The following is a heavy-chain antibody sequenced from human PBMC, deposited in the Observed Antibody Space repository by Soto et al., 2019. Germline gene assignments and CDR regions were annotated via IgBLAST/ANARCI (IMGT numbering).Heavy chain of an antibody. Sequence: VQLLESGGGLVQPGGSLRLSCGGSGVTFNSYAMTWVRQAPGKGLEWVSAISGSGGTTYYANSVKGRFTISRDQSKDTLYLQMNSLRAEDTAIYYCAKHRHYGSGTYSDSYLDYWGQGTLVTVSS. CDR1: GVTFNSYA. D-gene: IGHD3-10*01. J-gene: IGHJ4*02. CDR2: ISGSGGTT. CDR3: AKHRHYGSGTYSDSYLDY. V-gene: IGHV3-23*01.